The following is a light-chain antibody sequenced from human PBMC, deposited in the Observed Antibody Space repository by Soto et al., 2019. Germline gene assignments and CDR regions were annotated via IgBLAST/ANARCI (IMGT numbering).Light chain of an antibody. V-gene: IGLV1-47*02. CDR2: TND. Sequence: QSVLTQPPSASGTPGQRVTISCSGRFSNIGSNYVYWYQQLPGTAPKLLIFTNDQRTSGVPGRFSGSKSGTSASLAISGLRSEDEADYYCAVWDDSLRAWVFGGGTKLTVL. CDR3: AVWDDSLRAWV. J-gene: IGLJ3*02. CDR1: FSNIGSNY.